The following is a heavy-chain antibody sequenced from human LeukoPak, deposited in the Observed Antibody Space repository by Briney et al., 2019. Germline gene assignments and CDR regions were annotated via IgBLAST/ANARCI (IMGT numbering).Heavy chain of an antibody. CDR3: ARETLPFGSTRELLPV. J-gene: IGHJ4*02. CDR2: IYYSGST. Sequence: SETLSLTCVVSGGSFTTYYWTWIRQPPGKGLEWIGYIYYSGSTNYNPSLKSRVTISVDTSKNQFSLKLSSVTAADTAVYYCARETLPFGSTRELLPVWGQGTLVTVSS. CDR1: GGSFTTYY. V-gene: IGHV4-59*01. D-gene: IGHD1-26*01.